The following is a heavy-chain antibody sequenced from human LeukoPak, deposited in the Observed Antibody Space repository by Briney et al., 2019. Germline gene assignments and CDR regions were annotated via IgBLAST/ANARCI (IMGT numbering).Heavy chain of an antibody. CDR2: INPSGGST. CDR1: GYTFTSYY. D-gene: IGHD3-22*01. Sequence: ASVKVSCKASGYTFTSYYIHWVRQAPGQGLEWMGIINPSGGSTSYAQKLQGRVTMTTDTSTSTAYMELRSLRSDDTAVYYCARAPMIVVVSPDYWGQGTLVTVSS. V-gene: IGHV1-46*01. J-gene: IGHJ4*02. CDR3: ARAPMIVVVSPDY.